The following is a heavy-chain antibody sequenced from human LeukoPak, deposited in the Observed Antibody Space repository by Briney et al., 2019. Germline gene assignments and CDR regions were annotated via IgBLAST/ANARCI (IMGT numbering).Heavy chain of an antibody. CDR3: ARLVGGTHYFDY. V-gene: IGHV3-30*04. CDR1: GFTFSSYA. Sequence: GGSLRLSCAASGFTFSSYAMHWVRQAPGKGLEWVAVISYDGGNKYYADSVKGRFTISRDNSKNALYLQMNSLRAEDTAVYHCARLVGGTHYFDYWGQGTLVTVSS. CDR2: ISYDGGNK. D-gene: IGHD1-26*01. J-gene: IGHJ4*02.